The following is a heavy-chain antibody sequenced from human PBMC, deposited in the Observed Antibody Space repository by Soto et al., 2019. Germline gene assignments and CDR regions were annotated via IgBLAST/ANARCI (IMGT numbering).Heavy chain of an antibody. CDR3: ATTYVWVAPLGFDP. CDR2: MNPNSGNT. J-gene: IGHJ5*02. Sequence: XSVKDSCEASGYTFPRYAINWVRQATGQGLEWMGWMNPNSGNTGYSQKFQGRVTMTRNTSISTAYMELSSLRSEDTAVYYCATTYVWVAPLGFDPWGQGTLVTVSS. D-gene: IGHD3-16*01. V-gene: IGHV1-8*01. CDR1: GYTFPRYA.